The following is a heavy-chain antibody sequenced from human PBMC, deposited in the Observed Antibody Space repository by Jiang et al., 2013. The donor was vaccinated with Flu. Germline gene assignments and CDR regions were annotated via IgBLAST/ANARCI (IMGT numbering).Heavy chain of an antibody. CDR2: IYYSGST. V-gene: IGHV4-39*01. CDR3: ARHVPLWFGDPYYFDY. CDR1: GGSISSSSYY. J-gene: IGHJ4*02. D-gene: IGHD3-10*01. Sequence: GSGLVKPSETLSLTCTVSGGSISSSSYYWGWIRQPPGKGLEWIGSIYYSGSTYYNPSLKSRVTISVDTSKNQFSLKLSSVTAADTAVYYCARHVPLWFGDPYYFDYWGQGTLVTVSS.